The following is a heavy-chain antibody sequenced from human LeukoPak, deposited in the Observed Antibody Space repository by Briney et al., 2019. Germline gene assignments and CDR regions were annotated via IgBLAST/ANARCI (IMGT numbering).Heavy chain of an antibody. CDR3: ARDLGLYWYFDL. CDR2: IYSGGST. Sequence: PGGSLILSCAASGFTVSYNYMSWVRQAPGKGLEWVSVIYSGGSTYYADSVRGRFTISRDNSKNTLYLQMNSLRAEDTAVYYCARDLGLYWYFDLWGRGTLVTVSS. V-gene: IGHV3-66*01. J-gene: IGHJ2*01. D-gene: IGHD1-26*01. CDR1: GFTVSYNY.